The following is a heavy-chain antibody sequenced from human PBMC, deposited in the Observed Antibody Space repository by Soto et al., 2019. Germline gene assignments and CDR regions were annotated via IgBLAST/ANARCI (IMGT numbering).Heavy chain of an antibody. CDR2: ISYDGSNK. CDR1: GFTFSSYA. D-gene: IGHD2-2*01. J-gene: IGHJ6*02. Sequence: PGGSLRLSCAASGFTFSSYAMHWVRQAPGKGLEWVAVISYDGSNKYYADSVKGRFTISRDNSKNTLYLQMNSLRAEDTAVYYCAKDLVVPAATRPFAYYYYGMDVWGQGTTVTVSS. CDR3: AKDLVVPAATRPFAYYYYGMDV. V-gene: IGHV3-30-3*01.